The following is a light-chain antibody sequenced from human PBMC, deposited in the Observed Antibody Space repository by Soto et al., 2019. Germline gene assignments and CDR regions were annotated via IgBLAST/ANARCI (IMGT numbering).Light chain of an antibody. Sequence: SYELTQPPSVSVAPEKTARITCGGNNIGNKRVHWYRQKPGQAPVLLISYDSDRPSGIPERFSGSNSENTATLTISRVEAGDEADYYCQVWDIMTENYVFGSGTKVTVL. CDR3: QVWDIMTENYV. CDR2: YDS. CDR1: NIGNKR. J-gene: IGLJ1*01. V-gene: IGLV3-21*04.